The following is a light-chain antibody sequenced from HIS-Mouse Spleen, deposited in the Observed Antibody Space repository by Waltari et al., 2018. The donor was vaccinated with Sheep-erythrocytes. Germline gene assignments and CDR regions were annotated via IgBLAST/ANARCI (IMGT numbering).Light chain of an antibody. Sequence: QSALTQPASVSGSPGQSITISCTGTRRDVGSYNIVSWYQQHPGKAPKLMIYEGSKRPSGVSNRFSGSKSGNTASLTISGLQAEDEADYYCCSYAGSSTPWVFGGGTKLTVL. CDR3: CSYAGSSTPWV. V-gene: IGLV2-23*01. J-gene: IGLJ3*02. CDR1: RRDVGSYNI. CDR2: EGS.